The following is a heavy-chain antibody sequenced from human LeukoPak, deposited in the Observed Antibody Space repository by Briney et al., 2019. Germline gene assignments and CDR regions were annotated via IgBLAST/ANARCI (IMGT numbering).Heavy chain of an antibody. J-gene: IGHJ4*02. Sequence: GGSLRLSCAASGFTLSHYYMTWIRQAPGKGLEWLSCISSSGDTIYYADSVKGRFTVSRDNAENSLYLQMNSLRAENTAMYYLARQGSEIDYGGKETLVTVSS. CDR2: ISSSGDTI. CDR1: GFTLSHYY. CDR3: ARQGSEIDY. V-gene: IGHV3-11*01.